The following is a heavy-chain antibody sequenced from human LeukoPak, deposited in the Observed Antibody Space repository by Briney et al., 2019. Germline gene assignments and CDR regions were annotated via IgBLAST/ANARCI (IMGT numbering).Heavy chain of an antibody. CDR1: GGSISSSSYY. J-gene: IGHJ5*02. CDR2: IYYSGST. D-gene: IGHD3-10*01. CDR3: ARGSYGSGSYLS. V-gene: IGHV4-39*01. Sequence: PSETLSLTCTVSGGSISSSSYYWGWIRQPPGTGLEWIGSIYYSGSTYYNPSLKSRVTISVDTSKNQFSLKLSSVTAADTAVYYCARGSYGSGSYLSWGQGTLVTVSS.